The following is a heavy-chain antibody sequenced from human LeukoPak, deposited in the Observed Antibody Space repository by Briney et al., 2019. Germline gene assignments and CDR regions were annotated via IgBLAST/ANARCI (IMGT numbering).Heavy chain of an antibody. Sequence: ASVKVSCKASGYTFTGYYMHWVRQAPGQGLEWMGWINPNSGGTNYAQKFQGRVTMTRDTSISTAYMELSRLRSDDTAVYYCARDCSSTSCPFDPWGQGTLVTVSS. D-gene: IGHD2-2*01. CDR3: ARDCSSTSCPFDP. V-gene: IGHV1-2*02. J-gene: IGHJ5*02. CDR2: INPNSGGT. CDR1: GYTFTGYY.